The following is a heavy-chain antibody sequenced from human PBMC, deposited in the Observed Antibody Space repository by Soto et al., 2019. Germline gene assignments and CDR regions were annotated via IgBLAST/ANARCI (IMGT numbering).Heavy chain of an antibody. D-gene: IGHD5-18*01. J-gene: IGHJ4*02. CDR3: ARGIQLWFASDY. CDR2: ISAYNGNT. V-gene: IGHV1-18*01. Sequence: ASVKFSCKASGYTFTSYGISWLRQAPGQGLEWMGWISAYNGNTNYAQKLQGRVTMTTDTSTSTAYMELRSLRSDDTAVYYCARGIQLWFASDYWGQGTLVTVSS. CDR1: GYTFTSYG.